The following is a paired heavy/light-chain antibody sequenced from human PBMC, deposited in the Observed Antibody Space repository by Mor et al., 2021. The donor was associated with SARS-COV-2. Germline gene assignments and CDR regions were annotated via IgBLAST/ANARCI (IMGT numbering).Light chain of an antibody. CDR2: GAS. CDR3: QQYNNWLRT. Sequence: EIVMTQSPATLSVSPGERASLSCRASQSVSSTLVWYQQKPGQAPRLLIYGASTRATGIPARFSGSGSGTEFTLTISSLQSEDFAVYYCQQYNNWLRTFGQGTKVEIK. CDR1: QSVSST. J-gene: IGKJ1*01. V-gene: IGKV3-15*01.
Heavy chain of an antibody. CDR3: AREGIHCSGDYCYFNY. V-gene: IGHV3-21*01. CDR2: ISSSSSYI. CDR1: GFTFSSYS. D-gene: IGHD2-21*01. Sequence: EVQLVESGGGLVKPGGSLRLSCAASGFTFSSYSMNWVRQAPGKGLEWVSSISSSSSYIYYADSVKGRFAISRDNAKNSLYLQMNSLRAEDTAVYYCAREGIHCSGDYCYFNYWGQGTLVTVSS. J-gene: IGHJ4*02.